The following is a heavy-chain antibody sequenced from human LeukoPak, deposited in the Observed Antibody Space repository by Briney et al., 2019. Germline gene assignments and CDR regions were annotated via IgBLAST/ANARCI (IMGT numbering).Heavy chain of an antibody. CDR3: ATLYGSVASRAGTFDF. V-gene: IGHV7-4-1*02. CDR1: GYSFTSYA. Sequence: ASVKVSCKASGYSFTSYAINWVRQAPGQGLEWMGWIHTHTGNPTYAQDFTGRFVFSLDTSVSTAYLQISSLKAEDTAVYYCATLYGSVASRAGTFDFWGQGTMVTVSS. CDR2: IHTHTGNP. D-gene: IGHD3-10*01. J-gene: IGHJ3*01.